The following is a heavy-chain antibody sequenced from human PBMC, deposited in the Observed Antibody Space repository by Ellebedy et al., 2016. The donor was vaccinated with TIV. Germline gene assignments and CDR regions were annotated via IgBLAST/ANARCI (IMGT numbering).Heavy chain of an antibody. J-gene: IGHJ4*02. V-gene: IGHV3-48*01. CDR2: ITSSSTSI. Sequence: GESLKISXTASGFIFSSYSMSWVRQAPGKGLEWLSYITSSSTSIYYADSVKGRFTISRDNAKNSLYLQMNSLRAEDTAVYYCARDGLPDYYASGSYFNFWGQGTLVTVSS. CDR1: GFIFSSYS. D-gene: IGHD3-10*01. CDR3: ARDGLPDYYASGSYFNF.